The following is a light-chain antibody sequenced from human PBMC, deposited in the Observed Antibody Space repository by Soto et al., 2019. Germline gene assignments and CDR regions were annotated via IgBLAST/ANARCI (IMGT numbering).Light chain of an antibody. CDR2: HNS. J-gene: IGLJ2*01. CDR1: TSNIGGSNA. Sequence: QSVLTQPPSVSGTPGQSVAISCSGSTSNIGGSNAVYWYQHVPGTAPKLLIHHNSLRPSGVPDRFSGSKFGTSGSLAISGLQADDEADYYCASWDDSLRAVVFGGGTKLTVL. CDR3: ASWDDSLRAVV. V-gene: IGLV1-47*02.